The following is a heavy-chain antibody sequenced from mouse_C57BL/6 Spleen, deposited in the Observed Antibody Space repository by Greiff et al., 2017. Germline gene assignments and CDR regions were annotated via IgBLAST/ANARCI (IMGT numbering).Heavy chain of an antibody. V-gene: IGHV1-72*01. J-gene: IGHJ4*01. Sequence: QVQLQQPGAELVKPGASVKLSCKASGYTFTTYWMHWVKQRPGRGLEWIGRIDPNSGGTKYNEKFKGKATLTVDKPSSTAYMQLSRLTSEDSAVYDCAREGYYYGKSAMDYWGQGTSVTVSS. CDR1: GYTFTTYW. CDR3: AREGYYYGKSAMDY. D-gene: IGHD1-1*01. CDR2: IDPNSGGT.